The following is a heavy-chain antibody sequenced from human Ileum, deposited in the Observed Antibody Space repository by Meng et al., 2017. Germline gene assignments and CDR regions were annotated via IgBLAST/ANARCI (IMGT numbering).Heavy chain of an antibody. CDR3: ARENTIFGVVWGSWFDP. V-gene: IGHV4-30-4*01. J-gene: IGHJ5*02. CDR2: IYYSGST. D-gene: IGHD3-3*01. Sequence: QVQLQELGPGLVKPSQTLSLTCTVSGGSISSGDYYWSWIRQPPGKGLEWIGYIYYSGSTYYNPSLKSRLTISVDTSKNQFSLKLSSVTAADTAVYYCARENTIFGVVWGSWFDPWGRGSLVTVSS. CDR1: GGSISSGDYY.